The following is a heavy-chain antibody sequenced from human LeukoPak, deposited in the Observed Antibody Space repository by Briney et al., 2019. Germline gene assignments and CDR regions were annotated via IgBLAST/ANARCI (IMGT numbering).Heavy chain of an antibody. CDR2: IYYSGST. CDR3: ARDSSGWYRWFDP. Sequence: SETLSLTCTVSGGSISSYYWSWIRQPPGKGLEWIGYIYYSGSTNYNPSLKSRVTISVDTSKNQFSLKLSSVTAADTAVYYCARDSSGWYRWFDPWGQGTLVTVSS. D-gene: IGHD6-19*01. V-gene: IGHV4-59*01. CDR1: GGSISSYY. J-gene: IGHJ5*02.